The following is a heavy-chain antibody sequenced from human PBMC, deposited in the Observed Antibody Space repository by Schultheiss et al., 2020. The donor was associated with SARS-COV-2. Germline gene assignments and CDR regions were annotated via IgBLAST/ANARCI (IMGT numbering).Heavy chain of an antibody. J-gene: IGHJ6*02. CDR3: ARRMHRDIYYYYGMDV. CDR2: IYPGDSDT. V-gene: IGHV5-51*01. D-gene: IGHD2-21*02. Sequence: GGSLSLSCKGSGYSFTSYWIGWVRQMPGKGLECMGIIYPGDSDTRYSPSFQGQVTISADKSISTAYLQWGSLKASDTVMYYCARRMHRDIYYYYGMDVCGQGTTVTVSS. CDR1: GYSFTSYW.